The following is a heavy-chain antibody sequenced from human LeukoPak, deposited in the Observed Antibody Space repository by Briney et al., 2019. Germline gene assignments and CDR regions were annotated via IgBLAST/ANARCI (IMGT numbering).Heavy chain of an antibody. CDR3: ARRPPINNNYYMDV. CDR2: INHSGST. CDR1: GGSVSDYY. J-gene: IGHJ6*03. D-gene: IGHD2/OR15-2a*01. V-gene: IGHV4-34*01. Sequence: SETLSLTCTVSGGSVSDYYWSWIRQPPGKGLEWIGEINHSGSTNYNPSLKSRVTISVDTSKNQFSLKLSSVTAADTAVYYCARRPPINNNYYMDVWGKGTTVTISS.